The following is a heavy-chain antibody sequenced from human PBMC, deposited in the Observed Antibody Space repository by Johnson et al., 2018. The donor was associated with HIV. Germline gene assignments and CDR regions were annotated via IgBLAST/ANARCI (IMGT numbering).Heavy chain of an antibody. CDR2: ISYDGSNN. D-gene: IGHD6-13*01. CDR1: GFTFSSYA. V-gene: IGHV3-30*18. CDR3: AKEGPRRSSWSDAFDI. J-gene: IGHJ3*02. Sequence: QVQLVESGGGVVQPGRSLRLSCAASGFTFSSYAIHWVRQAPGKGLEWVAVISYDGSNNYYADSVKGRFTISRDNSKNTLSLHMNSLRADDTAVYYRAKEGPRRSSWSDAFDIWGQGTMVTVSS.